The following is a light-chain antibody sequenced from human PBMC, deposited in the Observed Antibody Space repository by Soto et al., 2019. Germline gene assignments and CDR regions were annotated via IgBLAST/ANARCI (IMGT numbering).Light chain of an antibody. CDR3: QQYATWPYT. V-gene: IGKV3-15*01. Sequence: EIVMTQSPATLSVSPGESATLSCRASQSVSSNVAWFQQRPGQPPRLLIYAASGRATGIPARFRGSGSGTEFTLTIGSLQSEDFAVYFCQQYATWPYTFAQGTKLEF. CDR1: QSVSSN. CDR2: AAS. J-gene: IGKJ2*01.